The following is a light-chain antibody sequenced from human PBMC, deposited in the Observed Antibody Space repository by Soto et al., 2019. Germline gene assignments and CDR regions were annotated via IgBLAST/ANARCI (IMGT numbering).Light chain of an antibody. J-gene: IGKJ1*01. Sequence: EIVMTQSPATLSVSPGERATLSCRASQSVSSNLAWYQQKPGQAPRLLIYGASTRATGIPARFSGSGSGTEFTLTISSLQSEDFAVYYCQRYGSSGTFGQGTKVDIK. CDR1: QSVSSN. CDR3: QRYGSSGT. CDR2: GAS. V-gene: IGKV3-15*01.